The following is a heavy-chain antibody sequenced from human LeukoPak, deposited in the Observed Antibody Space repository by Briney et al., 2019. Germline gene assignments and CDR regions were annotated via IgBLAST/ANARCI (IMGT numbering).Heavy chain of an antibody. J-gene: IGHJ4*02. V-gene: IGHV4-31*03. D-gene: IGHD1-26*01. CDR1: GGSISSGGYY. CDR2: IYYSGST. Sequence: SQTLSLTCTVSGGSISSGGYYWSWIRQHPGKGLEWIGYIYYSGSTYYNPSLKRRVTISVDTSKNQFSLKLSSATATDTAVYYCARQGILGASPADYWGQGTLVTVSS. CDR3: ARQGILGASPADY.